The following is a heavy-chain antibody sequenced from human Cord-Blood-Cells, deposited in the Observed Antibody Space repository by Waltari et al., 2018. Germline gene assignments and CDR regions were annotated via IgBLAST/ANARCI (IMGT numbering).Heavy chain of an antibody. J-gene: IGHJ3*02. CDR1: GGSYRGYY. CDR2: INHSGST. V-gene: IGHV4-34*01. D-gene: IGHD1-26*01. Sequence: QVQLQLWGAGLLKQSETLALTCAVHGGSYRGYYWSWIRQPPGKGLEWIGEINHSGSTNYNPSLKSRVTISVDTSKNQFSLKLSSVTAADTAVYYCARGPGGSYDAFDIWGQGTMVTVSS. CDR3: ARGPGGSYDAFDI.